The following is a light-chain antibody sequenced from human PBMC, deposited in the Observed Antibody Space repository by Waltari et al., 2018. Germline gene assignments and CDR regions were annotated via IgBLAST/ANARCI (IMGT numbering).Light chain of an antibody. V-gene: IGKV2-30*02. CDR1: QSLVHSDGNTY. CDR3: MQGTHWPPIT. CDR2: KVS. J-gene: IGKJ5*01. Sequence: DVVMTQSPLSLPVTLGQPASISSRSSQSLVHSDGNTYLKWLVQRPGQSPRRLIYKVSRRDAGVPDRFSGSGSGTDFTLKISAVEAEDVGIYYCMQGTHWPPITFGQGTRLEIK.